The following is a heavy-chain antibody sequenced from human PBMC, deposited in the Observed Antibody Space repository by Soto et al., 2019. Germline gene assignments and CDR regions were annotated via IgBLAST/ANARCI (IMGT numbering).Heavy chain of an antibody. CDR1: GFTFSPYA. V-gene: IGHV3-23*01. Sequence: EVQLLESGGGLVQPGGSLRLSCAASGFTFSPYAMTWVRQAPGKGLEWVSRIGGSAATTYYADSVKGRFTISRDNSKNTLSLQMNRLRAEDTAMYDCANCGLYRDYMSAADSWGQGTLVTVSS. D-gene: IGHD4-17*01. CDR2: IGGSAATT. J-gene: IGHJ4*02. CDR3: ANCGLYRDYMSAADS.